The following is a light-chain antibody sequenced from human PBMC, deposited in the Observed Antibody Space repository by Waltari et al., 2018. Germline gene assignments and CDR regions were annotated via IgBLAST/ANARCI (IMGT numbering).Light chain of an antibody. Sequence: DIQMTQSPSPLSASVGERATITCQANQDIRNNLNWYQQKPGNAPNLLTFEASTLETGVPSRFSGSGFGRDFSFTISSLQSEDIATYFCQQSNNLPITFGPGTKVHIK. CDR2: EAS. J-gene: IGKJ3*01. V-gene: IGKV1-33*01. CDR1: QDIRNN. CDR3: QQSNNLPIT.